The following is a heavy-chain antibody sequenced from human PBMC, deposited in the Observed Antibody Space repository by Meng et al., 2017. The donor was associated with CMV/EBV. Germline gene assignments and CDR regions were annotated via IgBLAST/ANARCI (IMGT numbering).Heavy chain of an antibody. CDR1: GGSFSGYY. CDR3: ARGQRFRSFDY. J-gene: IGHJ4*02. Sequence: SETLSLTCAVYGGSFSGYYWSWIRQTPGKGLEWIGEINHSGSTNYNPSLKSRVTISVDTSKNQFSLKLSSVTAADTAVYYCARGQRFRSFDYWGQGTLVTVSS. D-gene: IGHD5-24*01. V-gene: IGHV4-34*01. CDR2: INHSGST.